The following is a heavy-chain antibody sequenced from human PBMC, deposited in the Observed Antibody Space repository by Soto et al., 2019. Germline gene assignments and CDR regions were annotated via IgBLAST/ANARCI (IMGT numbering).Heavy chain of an antibody. CDR1: GGSFSAYY. J-gene: IGHJ6*02. CDR3: ARKSGYYYYGMDV. V-gene: IGHV4-34*12. CDR2: IIHSEST. Sequence: SETLSLTCAVYGGSFSAYYWSWVRQPPGKGLEWIGEIIHSESTNYNPSLKSRVTISVDTSKNQFSLKLSSVTAADTAVYYCARKSGYYYYGMDVWGQGTTVTVSS. D-gene: IGHD3-3*01.